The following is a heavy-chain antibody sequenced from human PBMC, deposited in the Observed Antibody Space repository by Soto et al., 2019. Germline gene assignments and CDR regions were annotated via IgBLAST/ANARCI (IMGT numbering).Heavy chain of an antibody. V-gene: IGHV1-69*06. CDR1: GGTFSSNA. Sequence: QVQLVQSGAEVKKPGSSVKVSCKASGGTFSSNAISWVRQAPGQGLEWMGGIIPIYASPNYAQNFQGRVTVTADKATSTAYLELSRLKFADSAIYYCAVAVPGSRSPIAHWGQGTLVIVSS. D-gene: IGHD6-19*01. CDR2: IIPIYASP. J-gene: IGHJ4*02. CDR3: AVAVPGSRSPIAH.